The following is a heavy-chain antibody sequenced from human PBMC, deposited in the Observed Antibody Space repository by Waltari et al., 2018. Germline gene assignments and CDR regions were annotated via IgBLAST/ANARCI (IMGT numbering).Heavy chain of an antibody. J-gene: IGHJ4*02. CDR3: AKGGADEPIGY. CDR1: GASLSSGGYS. CDR2: IYYSGRT. Sequence: QVQLQESGPGLVKPSQTLSLTCTVSGASLSSGGYSWSWNRQHTGKGLEWIGYIYYSGRTYYNPSLKSRVTISVDTSKNQFSLKLTSVTAADTAVYYCAKGGADEPIGYWGQGTLVTVSS. D-gene: IGHD3-16*01. V-gene: IGHV4-31*03.